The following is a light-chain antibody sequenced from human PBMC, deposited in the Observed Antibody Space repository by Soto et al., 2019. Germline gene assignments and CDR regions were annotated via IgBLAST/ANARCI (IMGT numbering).Light chain of an antibody. CDR3: SVWDDSLRGV. Sequence: QSVLTPPPSASGTPGQRVTISCSGSSSKIGTNSVYWYQQLPGTAPKLLLYQNNQRPSGVPDRFSGSKSGTSASLAISGLRFEDEAAYYCSVWDDSLRGVFGGGTKVTVL. CDR2: QNN. J-gene: IGLJ2*01. CDR1: SSKIGTNS. V-gene: IGLV1-47*01.